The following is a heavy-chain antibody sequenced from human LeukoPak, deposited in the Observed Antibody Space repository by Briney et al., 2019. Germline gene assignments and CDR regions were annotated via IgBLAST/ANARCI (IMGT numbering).Heavy chain of an antibody. D-gene: IGHD2-2*01. J-gene: IGHJ4*02. Sequence: PSETLSLTCTVSGGSISSGGYYWSWIRQHPGKGLEWIGYIYHSGSTYYNPSLKSRVIISVDTSKNQFSLKLTSVTAADTAVYYCARAGSSSTSWILDYWGQGTLATVSS. CDR2: IYHSGST. CDR1: GGSISSGGYY. CDR3: ARAGSSSTSWILDY. V-gene: IGHV4-31*03.